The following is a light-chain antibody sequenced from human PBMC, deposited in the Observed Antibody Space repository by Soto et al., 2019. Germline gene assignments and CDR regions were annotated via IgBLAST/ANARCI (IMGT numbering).Light chain of an antibody. Sequence: EIQMDQSPSPLSASVGDRVTIPCRASQSISSWLAWYQQKPGKAPKLLIYKASSLESGVPSRFSGSGSGTEFTLTISSLQPDDFATYYCQQYNNYSWTFGQGTKVDI. V-gene: IGKV1-5*03. J-gene: IGKJ1*01. CDR2: KAS. CDR1: QSISSW. CDR3: QQYNNYSWT.